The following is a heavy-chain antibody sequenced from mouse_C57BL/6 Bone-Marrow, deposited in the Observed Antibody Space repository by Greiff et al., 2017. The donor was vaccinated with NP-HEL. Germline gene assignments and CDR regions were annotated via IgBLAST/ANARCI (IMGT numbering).Heavy chain of an antibody. CDR1: GFTFSDYG. Sequence: EVKLMESGAGLVKPGGSLKLSCAASGFTFSDYGMHWVRQAPEKGLEWVAYISSGSSTIYYADTVKGRFTISRDNSKNTLFLQMTSLRSEDTAMFSCSSTYFDVWGTGTTVTVSS. V-gene: IGHV5-17*01. CDR2: ISSGSSTI. J-gene: IGHJ1*03. CDR3: SSTYFDV.